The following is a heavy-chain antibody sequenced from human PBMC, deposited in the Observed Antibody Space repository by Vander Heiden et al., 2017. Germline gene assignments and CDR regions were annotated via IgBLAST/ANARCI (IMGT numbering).Heavy chain of an antibody. Sequence: QVQLVQSGAEVKKPGASVKVSCKASGYTFTSYGISWVRQAPGQGLEWMGWISAYNGNTNYAQKLQGRVTMTTDTSTSTAYMELRSLRSDDTAVYYCARETGLGYCSSTSCYRYYFDYWGQGTLVTVSS. CDR3: ARETGLGYCSSTSCYRYYFDY. V-gene: IGHV1-18*01. CDR1: GYTFTSYG. D-gene: IGHD2-2*01. J-gene: IGHJ4*02. CDR2: ISAYNGNT.